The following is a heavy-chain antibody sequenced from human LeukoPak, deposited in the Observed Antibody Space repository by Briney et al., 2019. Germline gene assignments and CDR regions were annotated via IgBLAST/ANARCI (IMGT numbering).Heavy chain of an antibody. V-gene: IGHV3-48*03. Sequence: GGSLRLSCAASGFTFSSYEMNWVRQAPGKGLEWVSYISSSGSTIYHADSVKGRFTISRDNAKNSLYLQMNSLRAEDTAVYYCARGTGTTGFCFFVWGQGTLVTVSS. CDR1: GFTFSSYE. D-gene: IGHD1-7*01. CDR2: ISSSGSTI. CDR3: ARGTGTTGFCFFV. J-gene: IGHJ4*02.